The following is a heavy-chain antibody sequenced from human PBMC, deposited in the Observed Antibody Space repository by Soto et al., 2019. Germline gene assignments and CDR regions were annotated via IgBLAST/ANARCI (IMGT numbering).Heavy chain of an antibody. D-gene: IGHD3-16*01. CDR1: GFTFSDYY. J-gene: IGHJ6*03. V-gene: IGHV3-11*01. CDR3: ARVGGQPRWFNYYYYYYMDV. CDR2: ISSSGSTI. Sequence: PGGSLRLSCAASGFTFSDYYMSWIRQAPGKGLEWVSYISSSGSTIYYADSVKGRFTISRDNAKNSLYLQMNSLRAEDTAVYYCARVGGQPRWFNYYYYYYMDVWGKGTTVTVSS.